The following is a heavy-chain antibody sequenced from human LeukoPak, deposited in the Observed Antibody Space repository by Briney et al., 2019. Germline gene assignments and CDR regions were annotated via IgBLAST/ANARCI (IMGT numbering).Heavy chain of an antibody. CDR2: ISYDGSKK. CDR1: GFIFSTYA. CDR3: AGGDPYRGYDYPGV. D-gene: IGHD5-12*01. Sequence: PGRSLRLSCAASGFIFSTYAMHWVRQAPGKGLEWVTIISYDGSKKYYADSVRGRFTISRDNSKNTLYLQMNSLRLEDTALYYCAGGDPYRGYDYPGVWGQGTLVTVSS. J-gene: IGHJ4*02. V-gene: IGHV3-30*04.